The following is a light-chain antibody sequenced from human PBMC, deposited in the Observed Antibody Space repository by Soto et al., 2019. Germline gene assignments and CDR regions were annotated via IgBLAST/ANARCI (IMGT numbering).Light chain of an antibody. CDR1: QSISSY. V-gene: IGKV1-39*01. CDR2: AAS. Sequence: DIQIPQSPSSLSASVGDRVTITCRASQSISSYLNWYQQKQGKAPKLLIYAASSWQSGVPSRFSGSGAGTDFTLTLSSLQPEDVATYYCQQSYSTPITFGQGTRLEIK. J-gene: IGKJ5*01. CDR3: QQSYSTPIT.